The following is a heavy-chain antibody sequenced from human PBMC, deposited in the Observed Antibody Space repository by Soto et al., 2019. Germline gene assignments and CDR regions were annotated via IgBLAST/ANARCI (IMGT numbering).Heavy chain of an antibody. CDR3: ARRQITISY. CDR2: INHSGST. V-gene: IGHV4-34*01. CDR1: GGSFSGYY. D-gene: IGHD3-9*01. J-gene: IGHJ4*02. Sequence: QVQLQQWGAGLLKPSETLSLTCAVYGGSFSGYYWSWIRQPPGKGLEWIGEINHSGSTNYNPSLKSRVTISVNTAKNPFPLKLGSWDGGDTAVYFCARRQITISYWGQGTLVTVSS.